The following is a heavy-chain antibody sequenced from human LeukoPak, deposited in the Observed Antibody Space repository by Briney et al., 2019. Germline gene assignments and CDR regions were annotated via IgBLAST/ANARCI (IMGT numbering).Heavy chain of an antibody. V-gene: IGHV3-23*01. J-gene: IGHJ1*01. CDR1: GFTFSSYG. Sequence: PGGSLRLSCAASGFTFSSYGMTWVRQAPGKGLEWVSGISGSGDNTWYGDSVKGRFTISRDNSRNTVFLQMSSLTVDDTAVYYCANLQYWGQGSLVVVS. CDR3: ANLQY. CDR2: ISGSGDNT.